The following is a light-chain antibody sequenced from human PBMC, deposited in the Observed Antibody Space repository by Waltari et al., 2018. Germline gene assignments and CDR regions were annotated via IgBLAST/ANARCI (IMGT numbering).Light chain of an antibody. CDR2: YRSDSSN. J-gene: IGLJ3*02. Sequence: QAVLTQPASLSASPGASASLTCTLRSDINVTTYKIYWYQQRLGSPPQFLVKYRSDSSNERGSGVPSRFSGSRDTSANAGILLISGLQSEDEADYYCMILHNNAVVFGGGTTLTVL. V-gene: IGLV5-45*01. CDR1: SDINVTTYK. CDR3: MILHNNAVV.